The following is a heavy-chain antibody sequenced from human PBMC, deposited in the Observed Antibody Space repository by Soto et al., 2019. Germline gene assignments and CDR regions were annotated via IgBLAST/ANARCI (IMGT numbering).Heavy chain of an antibody. CDR2: ISWNSGSI. J-gene: IGHJ5*02. Sequence: GGSLRLSCAASGFTFDDYAMHWVRQAPGKGLEWVSGISWNSGSIGYADSVKGRFTISRDNAKNSLYLQMNSLRAEGTALYYCAKDSTPGLRLGELSSLGQGTLVTVSS. CDR3: AKDSTPGLRLGELSS. V-gene: IGHV3-9*01. D-gene: IGHD3-16*02. CDR1: GFTFDDYA.